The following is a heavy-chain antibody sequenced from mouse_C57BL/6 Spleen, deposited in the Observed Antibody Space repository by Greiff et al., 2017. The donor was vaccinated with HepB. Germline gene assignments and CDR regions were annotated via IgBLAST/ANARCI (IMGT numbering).Heavy chain of an antibody. CDR1: GFTFSNYW. V-gene: IGHV6-3*01. Sequence: EVKLMESGGGLVQPGGSMKLSCVASGFTFSNYWMNWVRQSPEKGLEWVAQIRLKSDNYATHYAESVKGRFTISRDDSKSSVYLQMNNLRAEDTGIYYCTGALHYYGSLDYWGQGTTLTVSS. D-gene: IGHD1-1*01. J-gene: IGHJ2*01. CDR3: TGALHYYGSLDY. CDR2: IRLKSDNYAT.